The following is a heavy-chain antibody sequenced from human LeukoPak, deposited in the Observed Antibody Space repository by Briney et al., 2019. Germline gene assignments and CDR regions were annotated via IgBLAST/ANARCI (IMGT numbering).Heavy chain of an antibody. V-gene: IGHV4-39*07. J-gene: IGHJ4*02. CDR2: INHSGST. D-gene: IGHD5-24*01. CDR3: ARGLGYGDGYNLVY. Sequence: SEALSLTCTVSGGSISSSSYYWGWIRQPPGKGLEWIGEINHSGSTNYNPSLKSRVTISVDTSKNQFSLKLSSVAAADTAVYYCARGLGYGDGYNLVYWGQGTLVTVSS. CDR1: GGSISSSSYY.